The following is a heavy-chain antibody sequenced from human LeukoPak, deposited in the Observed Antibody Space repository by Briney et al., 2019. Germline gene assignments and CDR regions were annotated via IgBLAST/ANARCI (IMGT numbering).Heavy chain of an antibody. V-gene: IGHV1-2*06. D-gene: IGHD3-9*01. CDR2: INSNSGAT. J-gene: IGHJ4*02. Sequence: GASVTVSCRTSGYTFINYQIHWVRQAPAQGLEWMGRINSNSGATVFAQKFQGRVTMTRDTSTSTVYMELSSLRSEDTAVYYCAREYYDILTWGQGTLVTVSS. CDR1: GYTFINYQ. CDR3: AREYYDILT.